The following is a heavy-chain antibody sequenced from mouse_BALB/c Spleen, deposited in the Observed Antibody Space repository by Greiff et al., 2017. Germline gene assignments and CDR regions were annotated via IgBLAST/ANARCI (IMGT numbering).Heavy chain of an antibody. CDR1: GYTFTSYW. Sequence: QVQLQQSGAELAKPGASVKMSCKASGYTFTSYWMHWVKQRPGQGLEWIGYINPSTGYTEYNQKFKDKATLTADKSSSTAYMQLSSLTSEDSAVYYCARLDAWFAYWGQGTLVTVSA. CDR3: ARLDAWFAY. V-gene: IGHV1-7*01. J-gene: IGHJ3*01. CDR2: INPSTGYT.